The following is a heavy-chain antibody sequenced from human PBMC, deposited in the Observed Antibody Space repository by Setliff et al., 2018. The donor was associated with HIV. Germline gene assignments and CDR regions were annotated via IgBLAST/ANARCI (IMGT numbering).Heavy chain of an antibody. V-gene: IGHV3-48*01. D-gene: IGHD1-1*01. Sequence: GGSLRLSCAASGFTFSTYSMNWVRQAPGKGLEWVSYISGSSSTIYYADSVKGRFTISRDNAKNSLYLQMNSLRAEDTAVYYCARREYNYLPRAFDLWGQGTTVTVSS. CDR2: ISGSSSTI. CDR3: ARREYNYLPRAFDL. CDR1: GFTFSTYS. J-gene: IGHJ3*01.